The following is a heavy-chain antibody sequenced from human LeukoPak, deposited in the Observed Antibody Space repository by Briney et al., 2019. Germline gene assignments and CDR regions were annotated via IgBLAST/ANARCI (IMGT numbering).Heavy chain of an antibody. CDR2: ISAYNGNT. J-gene: IGHJ4*02. D-gene: IGHD1-26*01. CDR1: GYTFTSYG. V-gene: IGHV1-18*01. CDR3: ARGREDVADY. Sequence: GASVKVPCKASGYTFTSYGISWVRQAPGQGLEWMGWISAYNGNTNYAQKLQGRVTITRNTSISTAYMELSSLRSEDTAVYYCARGREDVADYWGQGTLVTVSS.